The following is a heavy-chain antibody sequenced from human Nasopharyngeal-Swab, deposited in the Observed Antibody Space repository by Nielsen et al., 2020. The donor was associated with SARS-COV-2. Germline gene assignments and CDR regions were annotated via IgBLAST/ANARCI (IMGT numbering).Heavy chain of an antibody. CDR2: INHSGST. CDR1: GGSFSGYY. CDR3: ARGQIDILTGYLVFYYYYYMDV. D-gene: IGHD3-9*01. V-gene: IGHV4-34*01. Sequence: SETLSLTCAVYGGSFSGYYWSWIRQPPGKGLEWIGKINHSGSTNYNPSLKSRVTISVDTSKNQFSLKLSSVTAADTAVYYCARGQIDILTGYLVFYYYYYMDVWGKGTTVTVSS. J-gene: IGHJ6*03.